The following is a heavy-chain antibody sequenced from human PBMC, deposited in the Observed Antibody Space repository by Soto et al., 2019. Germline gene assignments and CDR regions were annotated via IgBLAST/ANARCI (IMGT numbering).Heavy chain of an antibody. CDR2: IIPIFGTA. CDR3: ARGGSIAALYWYFDL. D-gene: IGHD6-6*01. CDR1: GGNFTNYG. Sequence: QVQLVQSGAEVKKPGSSVKVSCKASGGNFTNYGISWVRQAPGQGLDWMGGIIPIFGTANYAYKFQGRITITADESTSTAYMELSSLRSEDTAVYYCARGGSIAALYWYFDLWGRGTLVTVSS. J-gene: IGHJ2*01. V-gene: IGHV1-69*01.